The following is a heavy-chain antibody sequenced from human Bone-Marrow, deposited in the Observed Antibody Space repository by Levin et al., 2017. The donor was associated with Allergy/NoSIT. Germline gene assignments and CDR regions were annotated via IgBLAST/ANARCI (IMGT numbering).Heavy chain of an antibody. J-gene: IGHJ4*02. CDR3: ARDRRRWHDYGDDTRADY. Sequence: PGGSLRLSCAASGFTFSSYEMNWVRQAPGKGLEWVSYISSSGSTIYYADSVKGRFTISRDNAKNSLYLQMNSLRAEDTAVYYCARDRRRWHDYGDDTRADYWGQGTLVTVSS. CDR2: ISSSGSTI. CDR1: GFTFSSYE. V-gene: IGHV3-48*03. D-gene: IGHD4-17*01.